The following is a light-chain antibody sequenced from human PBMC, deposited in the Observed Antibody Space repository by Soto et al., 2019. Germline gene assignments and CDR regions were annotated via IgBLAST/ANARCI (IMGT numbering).Light chain of an antibody. J-gene: IGLJ1*01. V-gene: IGLV2-18*02. CDR1: SSDVGSYNR. Sequence: QSVLTQPPSVSGSPGQSVTISCTGTSSDVGSYNRVSWYQQPPGTAPKLMIYEVSNRPSGVPDRFSGSKSGNTASLTISGLQAEDEADYYCSSYTSIITSVFGTGTKVTV. CDR3: SSYTSIITSV. CDR2: EVS.